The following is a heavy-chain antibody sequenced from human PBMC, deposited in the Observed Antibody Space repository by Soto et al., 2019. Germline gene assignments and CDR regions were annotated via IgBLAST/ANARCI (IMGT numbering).Heavy chain of an antibody. J-gene: IGHJ2*01. CDR1: GYTFTSYY. Sequence: QVQLVQSGAEVKKPGASVKVSCKASGYTFTSYYMHWVRQAPGQGLEWMGIINPSGGSTSYAQKCQGRVTMTRDTSTSTVYMELSSLRSEDTAVYYCARDTERYCSGGSCYSGSNWYFDLWGRGTLVTVSS. D-gene: IGHD2-15*01. CDR2: INPSGGST. CDR3: ARDTERYCSGGSCYSGSNWYFDL. V-gene: IGHV1-46*03.